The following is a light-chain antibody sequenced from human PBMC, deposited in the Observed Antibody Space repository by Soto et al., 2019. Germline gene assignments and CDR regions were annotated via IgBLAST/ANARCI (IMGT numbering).Light chain of an antibody. Sequence: QSALTQPASVSGSPGQSITISCTGTSSDIGAYGFVSWYQHHPGKAPQLLIYEVSYRPSGVSSRFSGSKSGNSASLTISGLQAEDEADYYCSSFTSSSALDVFGPGTKLTVL. J-gene: IGLJ1*01. CDR2: EVS. V-gene: IGLV2-14*01. CDR1: SSDIGAYGF. CDR3: SSFTSSSALDV.